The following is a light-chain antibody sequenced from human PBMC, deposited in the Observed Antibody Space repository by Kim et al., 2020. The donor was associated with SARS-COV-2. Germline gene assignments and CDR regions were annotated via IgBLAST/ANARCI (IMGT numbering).Light chain of an antibody. CDR2: RTN. J-gene: IGLJ3*02. CDR3: SAWDYTLTAWV. Sequence: QPAHPACDGGRNNGGDQGAAWLQRHQAHPPKVLSYRTNSRPSGVSERFAASRAGNIASLTISGLQSEDEADYYCSAWDYTLTAWVFGGGTQLTVL. V-gene: IGLV10-54*04. CDR1: RNNGGDQG.